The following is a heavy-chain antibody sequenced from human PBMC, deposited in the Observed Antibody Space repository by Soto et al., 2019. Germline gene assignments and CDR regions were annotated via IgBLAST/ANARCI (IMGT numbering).Heavy chain of an antibody. Sequence: SETLSLTCTVSGGSISSGDYYWSWIRQPPGKGLEWIGYIYYSGSTYYNPSLKSRVTISVDTSKNQFSLKLTSVTAAHTPVHYCARDHYYDSSGYYHRPYYYYGMDVWGQGTTVTLSS. J-gene: IGHJ6*02. CDR3: ARDHYYDSSGYYHRPYYYYGMDV. D-gene: IGHD3-22*01. V-gene: IGHV4-30-4*01. CDR2: IYYSGST. CDR1: GGSISSGDYY.